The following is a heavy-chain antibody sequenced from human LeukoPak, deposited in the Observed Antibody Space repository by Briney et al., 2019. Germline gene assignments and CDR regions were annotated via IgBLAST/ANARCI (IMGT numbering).Heavy chain of an antibody. CDR1: GASISSSAR. J-gene: IGHJ4*02. D-gene: IGHD5-12*01. CDR2: VYHGGST. CDR3: ARRGYSGYEAYFDY. Sequence: PSGTLSLTCAVSGASISSSARWRWGRQFPGEGLEWIGEVYHGGSTNYTPSLKGRLTISLDNSNNHFSLRLSSVTAADTARYYCARRGYSGYEAYFDYWGQGTLVTVSS. V-gene: IGHV4-4*02.